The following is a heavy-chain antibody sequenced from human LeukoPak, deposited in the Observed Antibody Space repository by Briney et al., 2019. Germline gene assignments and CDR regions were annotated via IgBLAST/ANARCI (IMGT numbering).Heavy chain of an antibody. V-gene: IGHV4-34*01. Sequence: SETLSLTCAVYGGSFSGYYWSWLRQPPGKGLEWIGEINHSGSTNYNPSLKSRVTISVDTSKNQFSLKLSSVTAADTAVYYCARYYGGQRYSDWLLSPIDAFDIWGQGTMVTVSS. J-gene: IGHJ3*02. CDR3: ARYYGGQRYSDWLLSPIDAFDI. D-gene: IGHD3-9*01. CDR1: GGSFSGYY. CDR2: INHSGST.